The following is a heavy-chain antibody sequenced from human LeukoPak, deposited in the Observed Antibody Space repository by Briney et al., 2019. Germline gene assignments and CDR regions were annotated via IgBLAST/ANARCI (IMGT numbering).Heavy chain of an antibody. CDR1: GFTFSSYS. D-gene: IGHD1-26*01. Sequence: PGGSLRLSCAASGFTFSSYSMNWVRQAPGKGLEWVSSISSSSSYIYYADSVKGRFTISRDNAKNSLYLQMNSLRAEDTAVYYCARDYSGSYYGQGYYFDYWGQGTLVTVSS. CDR2: ISSSSSYI. V-gene: IGHV3-21*01. J-gene: IGHJ4*02. CDR3: ARDYSGSYYGQGYYFDY.